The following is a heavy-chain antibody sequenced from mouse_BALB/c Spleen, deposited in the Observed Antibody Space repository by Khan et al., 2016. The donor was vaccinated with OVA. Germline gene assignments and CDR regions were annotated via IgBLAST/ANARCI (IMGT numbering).Heavy chain of an antibody. CDR1: GYTFPDYA. CDR3: ARPAYDGYYDY. V-gene: IGHV1S137*01. D-gene: IGHD2-3*01. Sequence: VQLQESGPELVRPGVSVKLSCKGSGYTFPDYAMHWVKQSHAKSLEWIGLISTYSGNTNYKQKFKGKATMTVDKSSSTAYMELARLTSEDSAIYYCARPAYDGYYDYWGQGTTLTVSS. CDR2: ISTYSGNT. J-gene: IGHJ2*01.